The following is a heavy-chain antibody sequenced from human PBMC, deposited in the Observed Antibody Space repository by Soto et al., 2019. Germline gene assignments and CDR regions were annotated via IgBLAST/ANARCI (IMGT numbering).Heavy chain of an antibody. CDR3: ARVWVATFPDAFDI. V-gene: IGHV4-34*01. Sequence: QVQLQQWGAGLLKPSETLSLTCAVYGGSFSGYYWGWIRQPPGKGLEWIGEINHSGSTNYNPSLKSRVTISVDTSKNQFSLKLSSVTAADTAVYYCARVWVATFPDAFDIWGQGTMVTVSS. J-gene: IGHJ3*02. CDR2: INHSGST. D-gene: IGHD5-12*01. CDR1: GGSFSGYY.